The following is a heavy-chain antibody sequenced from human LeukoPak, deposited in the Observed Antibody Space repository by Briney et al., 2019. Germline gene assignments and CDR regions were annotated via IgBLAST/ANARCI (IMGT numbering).Heavy chain of an antibody. CDR3: ARPANSYYDFWSGYYSNAFDI. D-gene: IGHD3-3*01. CDR2: MNPNSGNT. V-gene: IGHV1-8*03. Sequence: ASVKVSCKASGYTFTSYDINWVRQATGQGLEWMGWMNPNSGNTGYAQKFQGRVTITRNTSISTAYMELSSLRSEDTAVYYCARPANSYYDFWSGYYSNAFDIWGQGTMVTVSS. CDR1: GYTFTSYD. J-gene: IGHJ3*02.